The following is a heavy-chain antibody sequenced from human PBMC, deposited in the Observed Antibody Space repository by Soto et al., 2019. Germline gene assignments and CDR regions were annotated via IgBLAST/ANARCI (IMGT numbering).Heavy chain of an antibody. D-gene: IGHD2-15*01. CDR2: IKSKTDGGTT. V-gene: IGHV3-15*01. CDR3: TRGRWLGAFDI. J-gene: IGHJ3*02. CDR1: GFTFSNAW. Sequence: EVQLVESGGGLVKPGGSLRLSCAASGFTFSNAWMSWVRQAPGKGLEWVGRIKSKTDGGTTDYAAPVKGRFTISRDDSKNTLYLQMNSLKTEDTAVYYCTRGRWLGAFDIWGQGTMVTVSS.